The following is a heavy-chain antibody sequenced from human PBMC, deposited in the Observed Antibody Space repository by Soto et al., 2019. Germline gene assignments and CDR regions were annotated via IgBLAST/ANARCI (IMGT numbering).Heavy chain of an antibody. J-gene: IGHJ5*02. V-gene: IGHV3-30-3*01. CDR1: GFPFSSYA. Sequence: GGSLRLSCAASGFPFSSYAMHWVRQAPGKGLEWVAVISYDGSNKYYADSVKGRFTISRDNSKNTLYLQMNSLRAEDTAVYYCASAQYCSSTSCYTPSKDWFDPWGQGTMVTVS. CDR3: ASAQYCSSTSCYTPSKDWFDP. CDR2: ISYDGSNK. D-gene: IGHD2-2*02.